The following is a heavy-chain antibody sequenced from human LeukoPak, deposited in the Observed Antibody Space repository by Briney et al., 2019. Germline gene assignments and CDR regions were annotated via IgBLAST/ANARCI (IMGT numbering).Heavy chain of an antibody. Sequence: ASVKVSCKAPGYTFTSYYMHWVRQAPGQGLEWMGIINPSGGSTSYAQKFQGRVTMTRDTSTSTVYMELSSLRSEDTAVYYCATGGIAVAGTLLFDPWGQGTLVTVSS. J-gene: IGHJ5*02. CDR1: GYTFTSYY. CDR3: ATGGIAVAGTLLFDP. CDR2: INPSGGST. D-gene: IGHD6-19*01. V-gene: IGHV1-46*01.